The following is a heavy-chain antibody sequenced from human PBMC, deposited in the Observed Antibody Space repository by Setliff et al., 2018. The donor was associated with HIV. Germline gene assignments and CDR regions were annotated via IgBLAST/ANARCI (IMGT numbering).Heavy chain of an antibody. CDR1: GYSFTSYW. D-gene: IGHD3-10*01. CDR3: ARHPRGELWFGESPRERFFDY. CDR2: IYPDDSDT. V-gene: IGHV5-51*01. J-gene: IGHJ4*02. Sequence: GESLKISCKGSGYSFTSYWIGWVRQMPGKGLEWMGIIYPDDSDTRYSPSFQGQVTSSADKSISTAYLQWSSLKASDIAMYYCARHPRGELWFGESPRERFFDYWGQGTLVTVSS.